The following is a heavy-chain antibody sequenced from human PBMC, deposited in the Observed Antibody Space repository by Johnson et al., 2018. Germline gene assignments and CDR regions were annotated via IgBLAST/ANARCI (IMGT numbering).Heavy chain of an antibody. V-gene: IGHV3-30*18. Sequence: QVQLVQSGGGMVQPGRSLRLSCAASGFTFSSYGMHWVRQAPGKGLEWVAVISYDGSNKYYADYVKGRFTISRDNSKNTLYLQMNSLRAEDTAVDYCAKDRGLLDYYYYYSMDVWGKGTTVTVSS. CDR3: AKDRGLLDYYYYYSMDV. J-gene: IGHJ6*03. CDR1: GFTFSSYG. D-gene: IGHD1-26*01. CDR2: ISYDGSNK.